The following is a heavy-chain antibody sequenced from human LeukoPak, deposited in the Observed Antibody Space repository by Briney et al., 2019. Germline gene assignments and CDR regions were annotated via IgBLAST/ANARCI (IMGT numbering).Heavy chain of an antibody. CDR1: GFTFSSYG. CDR2: ISGGGGSR. J-gene: IGHJ5*02. V-gene: IGHV3-23*01. CDR3: AKEFGGYKYDWFDP. D-gene: IGHD3-22*01. Sequence: GGSLRLSCAASGFTFSSYGMSWVRQAPGKGLEWVSAISGGGGSRYYADSGKGRFTISRDNSKNTLYLQMNSLRAEDTAIYYCAKEFGGYKYDWFDPWGQGTLVTVSS.